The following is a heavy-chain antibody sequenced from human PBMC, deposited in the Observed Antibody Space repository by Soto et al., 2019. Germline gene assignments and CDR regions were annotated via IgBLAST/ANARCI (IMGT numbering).Heavy chain of an antibody. J-gene: IGHJ6*02. CDR1: GGSISSGGYY. CDR2: IYYSGST. D-gene: IGHD2-15*01. V-gene: IGHV4-31*03. CDR3: ARDPVVTKPYYYYGMDV. Sequence: SETLSLTCTVSGGSISSGGYYWSWIRQHPGKGLEWIGYIYYSGSTYYNPPLKSRVTISVDTSKNQFPLKLSSVTAADTAVYYCARDPVVTKPYYYYGMDVWGQGTTVTVSS.